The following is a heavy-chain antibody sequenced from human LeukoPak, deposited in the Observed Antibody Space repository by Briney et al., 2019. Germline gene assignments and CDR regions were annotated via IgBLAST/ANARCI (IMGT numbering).Heavy chain of an antibody. J-gene: IGHJ1*01. D-gene: IGHD6-19*01. CDR2: INHSGST. CDR1: GGSFSGYY. Sequence: SETLSLTCAVYGGSFSGYYWSWIRQPPGKGLEWIGEINHSGSTNYNPSLKSRVTISVDTSKNQFSLKLSSVTAADTAVYYCARTSSGWISRYFQHWGQGTLVTVSS. V-gene: IGHV4-34*01. CDR3: ARTSSGWISRYFQH.